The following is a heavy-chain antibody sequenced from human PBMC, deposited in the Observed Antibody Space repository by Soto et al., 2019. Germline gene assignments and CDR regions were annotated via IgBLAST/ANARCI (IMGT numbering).Heavy chain of an antibody. D-gene: IGHD3-16*01. CDR1: GFTFSSYA. CDR2: ISGSGGST. J-gene: IGHJ4*02. V-gene: IGHV3-23*01. CDR3: AKVGKAPGIMITFGGVIDY. Sequence: GGSLRLSCAASGFTFSSYAMSWVRQAPGKGLEWVSAISGSGGSTYYADSVKGRFTISRDNSKNTLYLQMNSLRAEDTAVYYCAKVGKAPGIMITFGGVIDYWGQGTLVTVSS.